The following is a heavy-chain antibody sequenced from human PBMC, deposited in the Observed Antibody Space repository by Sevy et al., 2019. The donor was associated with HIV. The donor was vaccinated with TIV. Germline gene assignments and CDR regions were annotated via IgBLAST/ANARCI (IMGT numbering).Heavy chain of an antibody. J-gene: IGHJ3*02. CDR3: ARAGYYDSSAYYAGAFDI. Sequence: SETLSLTCTVSGGSISSGDYYWSWIRQPPGKGLEWIGYIYYSGSTYYNPSLKSRVTISVDTSKNQFSLKLSSVTAADTAVYYCARAGYYDSSAYYAGAFDIWGQGTMVTVSS. D-gene: IGHD3-22*01. V-gene: IGHV4-30-4*01. CDR1: GGSISSGDYY. CDR2: IYYSGST.